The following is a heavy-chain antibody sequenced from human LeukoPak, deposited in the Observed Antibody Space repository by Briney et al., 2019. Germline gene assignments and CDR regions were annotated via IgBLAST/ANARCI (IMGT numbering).Heavy chain of an antibody. CDR3: ARGFMSSWYEDYYYYMDV. J-gene: IGHJ6*03. Sequence: PGGSLRLSCAASGFTFSSSSMNWVRQAPGKGLEWVSYISTSSSTIYNADSVQGRFTISRDNAKNSLYLQMNSLRAEDTAVYYCARGFMSSWYEDYYYYMDVWGKGTTVTVSS. V-gene: IGHV3-48*04. D-gene: IGHD6-13*01. CDR2: ISTSSSTI. CDR1: GFTFSSSS.